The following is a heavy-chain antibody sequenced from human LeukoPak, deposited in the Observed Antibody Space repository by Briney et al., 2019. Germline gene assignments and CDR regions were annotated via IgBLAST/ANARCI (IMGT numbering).Heavy chain of an antibody. CDR3: ARDQNILLWFGELLSGPDFDY. CDR1: GYTFTGYY. Sequence: ASVKVSCKASGYTFTGYYMHWVRQAPGQGLEWMGWINPNSGGTNYAQKFQGRVTMTRDTSISAAYMELSRLRSDDTAVYYCARDQNILLWFGELLSGPDFDYWGQGTLVTVSS. CDR2: INPNSGGT. D-gene: IGHD3-10*01. V-gene: IGHV1-2*02. J-gene: IGHJ4*02.